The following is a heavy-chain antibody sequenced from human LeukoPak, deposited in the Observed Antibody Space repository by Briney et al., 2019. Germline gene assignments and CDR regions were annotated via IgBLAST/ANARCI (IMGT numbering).Heavy chain of an antibody. D-gene: IGHD3-22*01. CDR3: ARDTTPYYYDSSGDY. V-gene: IGHV3-11*04. CDR1: GFTFSDYY. CDR2: ISSSGSTI. Sequence: GGSLRLSCAASGFTFSDYYMSWIRQAPGKGLEWVSYISSSGSTIYYADSVKGRFTVSRDDAKNTLYLQMNSLRAEDTAVYYCARDTTPYYYDSSGDYWGQGTLVTVSS. J-gene: IGHJ4*02.